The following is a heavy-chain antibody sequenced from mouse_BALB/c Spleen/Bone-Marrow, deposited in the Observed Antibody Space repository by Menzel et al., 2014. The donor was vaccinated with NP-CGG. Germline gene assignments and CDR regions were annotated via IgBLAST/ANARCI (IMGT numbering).Heavy chain of an antibody. D-gene: IGHD1-1*01. V-gene: IGHV1-4*01. CDR1: GYTFTRYT. CDR2: IIPNSGYS. CDR3: TIRYYAMDY. Sequence: QVQLQQSGAELARPGASVKMSCQASGYTFTRYTMHWEKKRPGQGLEWIGYIIPNSGYSNYNQKFKDKATLTADKSSSTAYMQLSSLTSEDSAVYYCTIRYYAMDYWGQGTSVPVSS. J-gene: IGHJ4*01.